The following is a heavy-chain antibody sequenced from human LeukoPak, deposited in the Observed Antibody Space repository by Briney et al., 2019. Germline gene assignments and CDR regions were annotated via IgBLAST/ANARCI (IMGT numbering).Heavy chain of an antibody. CDR1: GFTVSSKY. V-gene: IGHV3-7*01. Sequence: PGGSLRLSCAASGFTVSSKYMSWIRQAPERGLEWVANIRQDGSDKYYVDSVQGRFTISRDNAQNSLYLQMNNLRAEDSAVYYCARMYDSGSFAFYWGQGTLVTVSS. J-gene: IGHJ4*02. D-gene: IGHD3-10*01. CDR2: IRQDGSDK. CDR3: ARMYDSGSFAFY.